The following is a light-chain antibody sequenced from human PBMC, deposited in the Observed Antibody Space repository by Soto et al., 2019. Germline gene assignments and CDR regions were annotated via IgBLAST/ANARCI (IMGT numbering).Light chain of an antibody. J-gene: IGKJ1*01. Sequence: ESVWPESPGALSLSPGERATLSCRASQSVSSSYLAWYQQKPGQAPRLLIYGASSRSTGIPERFSGSGSGTDFTLTISRLEPEDFAVYYCQQYGSPRTFGHGTKVDIK. CDR1: QSVSSSY. CDR3: QQYGSPRT. CDR2: GAS. V-gene: IGKV3-20*01.